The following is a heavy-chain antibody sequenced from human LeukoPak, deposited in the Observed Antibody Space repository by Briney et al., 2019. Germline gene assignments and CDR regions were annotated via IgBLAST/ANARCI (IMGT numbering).Heavy chain of an antibody. Sequence: ASVKVSCKASGYTFTNYGINWVRQVPGQGLEWMGWISAYNGNTNYAQKVQGRVTLTTDTSTSTAYMELTRLRSDDTAVYYCARGPLAVAGSPLFYWGQGTLVTVSS. CDR1: GYTFTNYG. CDR2: ISAYNGNT. D-gene: IGHD6-13*01. V-gene: IGHV1-18*01. CDR3: ARGPLAVAGSPLFY. J-gene: IGHJ4*02.